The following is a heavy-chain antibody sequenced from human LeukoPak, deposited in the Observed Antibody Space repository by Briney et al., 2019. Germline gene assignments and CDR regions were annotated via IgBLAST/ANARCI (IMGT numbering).Heavy chain of an antibody. Sequence: PGGSLRLSCAASGFTFSSYGMHWVRQAPGKGLEWVAVIWYDGSNKYYADSVKGRFTIPRDNSKNTLYLQMNSLRAEDTAMYYCAKGTKPVMTIPDYWGQGILVTVSS. J-gene: IGHJ4*02. CDR2: IWYDGSNK. D-gene: IGHD1/OR15-1a*01. V-gene: IGHV3-33*06. CDR3: AKGTKPVMTIPDY. CDR1: GFTFSSYG.